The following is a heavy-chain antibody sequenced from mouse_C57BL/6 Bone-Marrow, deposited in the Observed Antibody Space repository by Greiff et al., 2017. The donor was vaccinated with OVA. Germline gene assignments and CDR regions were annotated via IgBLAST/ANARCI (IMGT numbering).Heavy chain of an antibody. V-gene: IGHV5-4*03. CDR2: ISDGGSYT. D-gene: IGHD2-3*01. CDR1: GFTFSSYA. Sequence: EVKLMESGGGLVKPGGSLKLSCAASGFTFSSYAMSWVRQTPEKRLEWVATISDGGSYTYYPDNVKGRFTISRDNAKNNLYLQMSHLKSEDTAMYYCARFYDGYLYYYAMDYWGQGTSVTVSS. J-gene: IGHJ4*01. CDR3: ARFYDGYLYYYAMDY.